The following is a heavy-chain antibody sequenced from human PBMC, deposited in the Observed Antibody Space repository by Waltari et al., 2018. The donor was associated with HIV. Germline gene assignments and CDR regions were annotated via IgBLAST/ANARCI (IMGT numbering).Heavy chain of an antibody. J-gene: IGHJ4*02. CDR3: AAPSDPTVTRGIFDY. D-gene: IGHD4-4*01. CDR1: GFTFPSCP. Sequence: QMQLVQSGPEVKKPGTSVEVSCKASGFTFPSCPVQWLRHARGQRLEWIGWIVVGSGNANYAQKFQERVTITRDMSTSTAYMELSSLRSEDTAVYYCAAPSDPTVTRGIFDYWGQGTLVTVSS. V-gene: IGHV1-58*01. CDR2: IVVGSGNA.